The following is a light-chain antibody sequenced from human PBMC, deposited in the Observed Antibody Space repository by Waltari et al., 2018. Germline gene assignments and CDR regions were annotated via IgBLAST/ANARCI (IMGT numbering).Light chain of an antibody. Sequence: DIQMTQSPSSLSASVGDTVTIACRASQTVASYLNWYHQKPGEAPTPLIFSASTLQSGVPSRFSGSGSETDFILTINSLQPDDFGTYYCQQSLAMPPTFGQGTRLEI. V-gene: IGKV1-39*01. J-gene: IGKJ5*01. CDR2: SAS. CDR1: QTVASY. CDR3: QQSLAMPPT.